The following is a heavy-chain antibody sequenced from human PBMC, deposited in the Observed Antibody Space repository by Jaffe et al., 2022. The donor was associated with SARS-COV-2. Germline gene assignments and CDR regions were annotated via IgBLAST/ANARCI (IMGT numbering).Heavy chain of an antibody. CDR3: AKAFATGSYLYYFNY. Sequence: QVQLVESGGGVVQPGRSLRLSCAASGFTFGSYGMHWVRQAPGKGLEWVAVISDDGSDKYYADSVKGRFTISRDNSKNTLYLQMNSLRAEDTAVYYCAKAFATGSYLYYFNYWGQGTLVIVSS. CDR1: GFTFGSYG. CDR2: ISDDGSDK. J-gene: IGHJ4*02. D-gene: IGHD1-26*01. V-gene: IGHV3-30*18.